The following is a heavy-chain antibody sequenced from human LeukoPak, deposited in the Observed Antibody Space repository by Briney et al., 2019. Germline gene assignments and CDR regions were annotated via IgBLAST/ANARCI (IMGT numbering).Heavy chain of an antibody. CDR1: GGSISSGGYY. V-gene: IGHV4-31*03. Sequence: SETLSLTCTVSGGSISSGGYYWSWIRQHPGKGLEWIGYIYYSGSTYYNPPLKSRVTISVDTSKNQFSLKLSSVTAADTAIYYCAPSSAGDSSSLYYESFRPNWFGPWGQGTLVTVSS. J-gene: IGHJ5*02. D-gene: IGHD3-22*01. CDR3: APSSAGDSSSLYYESFRPNWFGP. CDR2: IYYSGST.